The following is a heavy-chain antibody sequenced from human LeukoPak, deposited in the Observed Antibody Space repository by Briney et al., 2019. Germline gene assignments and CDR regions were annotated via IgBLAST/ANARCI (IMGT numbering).Heavy chain of an antibody. J-gene: IGHJ4*02. CDR3: ANRFSYGPNEYFDY. D-gene: IGHD5-18*01. CDR2: INWNGGST. CDR1: GFTFDDYG. V-gene: IGHV3-20*04. Sequence: GGSLRLSCAASGFTFDDYGMSWVRQAPGKGLEWVSGINWNGGSTGYADSVKGRFTISRDNSKDTLYLQMNSLRAEDTAVYYCANRFSYGPNEYFDYWGQGTLVTVSS.